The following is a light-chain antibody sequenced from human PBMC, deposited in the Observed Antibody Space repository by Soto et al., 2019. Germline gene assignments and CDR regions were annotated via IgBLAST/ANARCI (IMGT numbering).Light chain of an antibody. CDR1: QSVSSSD. J-gene: IGKJ4*01. V-gene: IGKV3-20*01. CDR3: QQYGSSPQGLT. Sequence: EIVLTQSPGTLSLSPGERATLSCRASQSVSSSDLAWYQQKPGQAPRLLIYGASSRATGIPDRFSGSGSGTDFTLTISRLEPEDFAVYYCQQYGSSPQGLTFGGGTRWIS. CDR2: GAS.